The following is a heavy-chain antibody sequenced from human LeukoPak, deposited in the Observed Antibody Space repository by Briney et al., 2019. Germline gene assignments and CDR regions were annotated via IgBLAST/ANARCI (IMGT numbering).Heavy chain of an antibody. D-gene: IGHD3-16*01. Sequence: GGSLRLSCTASGFTFGDYAMSWVRQAPGKGLEWVGFIRSKAYGGTTEYAASVKGRFTISRDDSKSIAYLQMNSLKTEDTAAYYCTRDAQAGGIDYWGQGTLVTVSS. CDR3: TRDAQAGGIDY. V-gene: IGHV3-49*04. CDR1: GFTFGDYA. CDR2: IRSKAYGGTT. J-gene: IGHJ4*02.